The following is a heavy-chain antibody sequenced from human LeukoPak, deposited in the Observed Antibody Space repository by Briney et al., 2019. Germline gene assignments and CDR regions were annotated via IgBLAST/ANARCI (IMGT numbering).Heavy chain of an antibody. J-gene: IGHJ3*02. V-gene: IGHV1-69*01. D-gene: IGHD5-18*01. CDR2: IIPIFGTA. CDR3: ARGDTAIIRDAFDI. Sequence: SVKVSCKASGGTFISYAISWVRQAPGQGLEWMGGIIPIFGTANYAQKFQGRVTITADESTSTAYMELSSLRSEDTAVYYCARGDTAIIRDAFDIWGQGTMVTVSS. CDR1: GGTFISYA.